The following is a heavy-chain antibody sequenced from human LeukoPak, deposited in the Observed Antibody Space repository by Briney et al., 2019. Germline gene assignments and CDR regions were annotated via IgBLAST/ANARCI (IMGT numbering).Heavy chain of an antibody. CDR3: TTELAGYCSSTSCYLGVDRFDP. V-gene: IGHV3-15*01. CDR2: IKGKTDGGTT. J-gene: IGHJ5*02. Sequence: PGGSLRLSCAASGFTFSNAWMTWVRQAPGKGLEWVGRIKGKTDGGTTDYAAPLKGRFTMSRDDSKYTLYLQMNSLKTEDTAVYYCTTELAGYCSSTSCYLGVDRFDPWGQGTLVTVSS. D-gene: IGHD2-2*01. CDR1: GFTFSNAW.